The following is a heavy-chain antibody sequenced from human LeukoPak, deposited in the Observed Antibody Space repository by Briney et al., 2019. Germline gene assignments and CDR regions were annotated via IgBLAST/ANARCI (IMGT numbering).Heavy chain of an antibody. CDR1: GFTFDDYA. Sequence: PGGSLRLSCAASGFTFDDYAMHWVRQAPGRGLKWVSGISWNSGSIGYADSVKGRFTISRDNAKNSLYLQMNSLRAEDTALYYCAKDIGSSGWSAFDYWGQGTLVTVSS. D-gene: IGHD6-19*01. CDR2: ISWNSGSI. V-gene: IGHV3-9*01. CDR3: AKDIGSSGWSAFDY. J-gene: IGHJ4*02.